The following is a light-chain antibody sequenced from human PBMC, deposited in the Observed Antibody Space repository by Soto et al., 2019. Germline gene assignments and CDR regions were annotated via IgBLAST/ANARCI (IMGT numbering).Light chain of an antibody. CDR1: SSDVGGYNY. CDR3: SSYAGSSNV. Sequence: QSALTQRPSASGSPGQSVAISCTGTSSDVGGYNYVSWYQQHLGKAPKLMIYEVNKRPSGVPDRFSGSKSGNTASLTVSGLQAEDEADYYCSSYAGSSNVFGTGTKVTVL. V-gene: IGLV2-8*01. J-gene: IGLJ1*01. CDR2: EVN.